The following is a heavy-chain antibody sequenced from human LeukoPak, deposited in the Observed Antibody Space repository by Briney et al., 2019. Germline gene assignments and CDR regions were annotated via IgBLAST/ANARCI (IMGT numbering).Heavy chain of an antibody. D-gene: IGHD6-6*01. J-gene: IGHJ5*02. CDR3: ARVEYSSSSFWFDP. Sequence: SQTLSLTCTVSGGSISSGDYYWGWIRQPPGKGLEWIGYIYYSGSTYYNPSLKSRVTISVDTSKNQFSLKLSSVTAADTAVYYCARVEYSSSSFWFDPWGQGTLVTVSS. CDR1: GGSISSGDYY. V-gene: IGHV4-30-4*01. CDR2: IYYSGST.